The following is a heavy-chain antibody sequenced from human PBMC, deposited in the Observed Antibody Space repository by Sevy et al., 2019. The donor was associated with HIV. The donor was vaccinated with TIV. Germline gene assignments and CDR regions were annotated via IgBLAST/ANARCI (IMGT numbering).Heavy chain of an antibody. CDR1: GFTFSNVW. J-gene: IGHJ1*01. Sequence: GGSLRLSCAASGFTFSNVWMSWVRQAPGKGLEWVAHVKSKTDGGTTDYAAPVRGRFTISRDDSKKTLYLQMNRLKTEDTAVYYCTTGGSLFQHWGQGTLVTVSS. CDR2: VKSKTDGGTT. D-gene: IGHD3-16*01. V-gene: IGHV3-15*01. CDR3: TTGGSLFQH.